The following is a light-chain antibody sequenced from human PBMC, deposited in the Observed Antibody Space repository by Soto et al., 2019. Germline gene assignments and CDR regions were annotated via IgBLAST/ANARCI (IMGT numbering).Light chain of an antibody. J-gene: IGLJ2*01. CDR1: SSNIGNNY. Sequence: QSVLTQPPSVSAAPGQTVTISCSGSSSNIGNNYVSWYQQLPETAPKLLIYDNNKRPSGIPDRFSGSKSGTSATLGITGLQTGDEADYYCGTWYSSLSAVVFGGGTKLTVL. V-gene: IGLV1-51*01. CDR2: DNN. CDR3: GTWYSSLSAVV.